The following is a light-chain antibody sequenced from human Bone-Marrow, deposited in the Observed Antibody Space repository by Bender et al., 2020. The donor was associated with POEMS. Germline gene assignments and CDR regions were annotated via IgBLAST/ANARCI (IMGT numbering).Light chain of an antibody. CDR1: TSSLGTNF. J-gene: IGLJ1*01. CDR2: EDN. Sequence: QSVLTQPPSVSAAPGQKVSISCSGTTSSLGTNFVSWYRQFPRTAPELLIYEDNKRPSGIPDRFSGSKSGTSATLAIIGLQTGDEADYYCASWDRTRTAGYVFGSGTKVTVL. V-gene: IGLV1-51*01. CDR3: ASWDRTRTAGYV.